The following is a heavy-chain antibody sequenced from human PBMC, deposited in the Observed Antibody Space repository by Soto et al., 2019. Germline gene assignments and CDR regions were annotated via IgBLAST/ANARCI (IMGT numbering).Heavy chain of an antibody. D-gene: IGHD4-17*01. CDR1: GFTFSSYA. V-gene: IGHV3-23*01. CDR2: ISGSGGST. J-gene: IGHJ6*03. Sequence: GGSLRLSCAASGFTFSSYAMSWVRQAPGKGLEWVSAISGSGGSTYYADSVKGRFTISRDNSKNTLYLQMNSLRAEDTAVYYCAKAPVTPPGGNYYCYYMDVWGKGTTVIGSS. CDR3: AKAPVTPPGGNYYCYYMDV.